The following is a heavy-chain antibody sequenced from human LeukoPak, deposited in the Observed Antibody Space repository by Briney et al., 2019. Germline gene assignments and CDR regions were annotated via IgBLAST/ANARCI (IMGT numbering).Heavy chain of an antibody. V-gene: IGHV3-21*01. CDR1: GFTFVSYT. Sequence: GGSLRLSCAASGFTFVSYTMNWVRQAPGKGLEWVSSISSSSTYIYYADSVKGRFTISRDNAKNSLSLQMSSLRAEDTAVYYCARDYGSGNYFLYFDSWGQGTLVTVSS. D-gene: IGHD3-10*01. CDR2: ISSSSTYI. J-gene: IGHJ4*02. CDR3: ARDYGSGNYFLYFDS.